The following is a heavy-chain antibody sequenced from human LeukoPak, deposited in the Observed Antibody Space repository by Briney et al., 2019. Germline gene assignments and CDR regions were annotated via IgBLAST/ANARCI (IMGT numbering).Heavy chain of an antibody. CDR2: ISGSGDIT. V-gene: IGHV3-23*01. Sequence: GGSLRLSCAASGFSFSSYVMSWGRQAPGKGLEWVSGISGSGDITYYADSVKGRFTISRDNSKNTLYLQVNSLRAEDTAIYYCAKGGSATITTGGFDPWGQGTLVTVSS. CDR1: GFSFSSYV. CDR3: AKGGSATITTGGFDP. D-gene: IGHD4-11*01. J-gene: IGHJ5*02.